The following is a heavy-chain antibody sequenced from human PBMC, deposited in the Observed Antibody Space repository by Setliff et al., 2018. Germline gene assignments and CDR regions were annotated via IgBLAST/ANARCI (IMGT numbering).Heavy chain of an antibody. D-gene: IGHD3-16*01. V-gene: IGHV3-53*01. CDR2: AYSGGST. J-gene: IGHJ4*02. Sequence: GESLTISCAASGVTVSTNYMTWVRQAPGKGLECVSVAYSGGSTYYADSVKGRFTISRDNSKNTVYLQMTSLRVEDTAVYYCARGAFGNGLNFRYFDYWGQGTLVTVSS. CDR1: GVTVSTNY. CDR3: ARGAFGNGLNFRYFDY.